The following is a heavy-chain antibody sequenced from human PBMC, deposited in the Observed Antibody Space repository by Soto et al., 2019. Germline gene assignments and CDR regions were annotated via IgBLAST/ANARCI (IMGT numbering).Heavy chain of an antibody. CDR2: INHSGST. V-gene: IGHV4-34*01. CDR3: ARGGETGTTISGYGMYV. CDR1: GGSFSGYY. J-gene: IGHJ6*02. Sequence: PSETLSLTCAVYGGSFSGYYWSWIRQPPGKGLEWIGEINHSGSTNYNPSLKSRVTISVDTSKNQFSLKLSSVTAADTAVYYCARGGETGTTISGYGMYVWGQGNTVTVS. D-gene: IGHD1-7*01.